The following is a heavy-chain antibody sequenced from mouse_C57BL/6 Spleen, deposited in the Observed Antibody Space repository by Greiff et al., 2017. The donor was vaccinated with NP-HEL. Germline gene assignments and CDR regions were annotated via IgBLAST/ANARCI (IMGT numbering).Heavy chain of an antibody. CDR2: ISSGGDCI. V-gene: IGHV5-9-1*02. Sequence: EVQLVESGEGLVKPGGSLKLSCAASGFTFSSYAMSWVRQTPEKRLEWVAYISSGGDCIYYADTVKGRFTISRDNARNTLYLQMSSLKSEDTAMYYCTRETYGSSPGYFDVWGKGTTVTVSS. CDR1: GFTFSSYA. J-gene: IGHJ1*03. D-gene: IGHD1-1*01. CDR3: TRETYGSSPGYFDV.